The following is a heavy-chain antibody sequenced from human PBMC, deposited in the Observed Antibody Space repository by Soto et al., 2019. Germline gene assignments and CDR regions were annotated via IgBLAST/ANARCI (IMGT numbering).Heavy chain of an antibody. CDR2: IYYSGST. V-gene: IGHV4-31*03. CDR3: ARGGGYCTNGVCYPSWYFDL. D-gene: IGHD2-8*01. Sequence: QVQLQESGPGLVKPSQTLSLTCTVSGGSISSGGYYWSWIRQHPGKGLEWIGYIYYSGSTYYNPSLKRRVTMSVARSKNQFSLKLSSVTAADTAVYYCARGGGYCTNGVCYPSWYFDLWGRGTLVTVSS. CDR1: GGSISSGGYY. J-gene: IGHJ2*01.